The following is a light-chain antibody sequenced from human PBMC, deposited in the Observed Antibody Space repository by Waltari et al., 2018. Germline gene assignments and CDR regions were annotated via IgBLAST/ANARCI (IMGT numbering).Light chain of an antibody. V-gene: IGKV2-28*01. Sequence: DIVMTQSPLSLPVTPGEPASISCRSSQSLLHSKGYNYLHWYLQKPGQSPLLLIYLDSNRASGVTDRFSGSASGTDFTLKISRVEAEDVGVYYCMQSLQTPITFGQGTRLEIK. CDR2: LDS. CDR1: QSLLHSKGYNY. CDR3: MQSLQTPIT. J-gene: IGKJ5*01.